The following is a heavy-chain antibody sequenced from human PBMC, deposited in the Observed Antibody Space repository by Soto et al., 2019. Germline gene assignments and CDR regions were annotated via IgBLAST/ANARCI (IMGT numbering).Heavy chain of an antibody. CDR3: ARDGEGEAAAAMVY. V-gene: IGHV1-3*01. Sequence: GASVKVSCKASGYTFTSYAMHWVRQTPGQRPEWMGWINAGYSDTKYSQKFQGRLTMVRDTSASTAYMELSGLTSEDTAVYYCARDGEGEAAAAMVYWGQGTLVTVSS. D-gene: IGHD2-2*01. CDR1: GYTFTSYA. CDR2: INAGYSDT. J-gene: IGHJ4*02.